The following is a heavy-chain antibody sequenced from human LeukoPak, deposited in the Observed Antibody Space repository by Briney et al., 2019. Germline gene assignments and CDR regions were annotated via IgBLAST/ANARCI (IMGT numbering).Heavy chain of an antibody. V-gene: IGHV4-59*01. Sequence: SETLSLTCTVSGGSISSYYWSWIRQPPGKGLEWIGYIYYSGSTNYNPSLKSRVTISVDTSKNQFSLKLSSVTAADTAVYYCARGEDSSGYYYDYWDQGTLVTVSS. CDR2: IYYSGST. CDR3: ARGEDSSGYYYDY. CDR1: GGSISSYY. D-gene: IGHD3-22*01. J-gene: IGHJ4*02.